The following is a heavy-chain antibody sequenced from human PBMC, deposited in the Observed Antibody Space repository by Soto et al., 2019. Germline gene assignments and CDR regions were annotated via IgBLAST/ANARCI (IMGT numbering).Heavy chain of an antibody. CDR2: ISWNSGSV. CDR1: GFTFDDYA. Sequence: EVQLVESGGGLVQPGRSLRVSWAASGFTFDDYAMHWVRQAPGKGLEWVSGISWNSGSVDYADSVKGRFTISRDNAKSSLYLQMNSLRAEDTAFYYCVSGGFAVLANPKDYWGQGTLVTVSS. D-gene: IGHD6-19*01. J-gene: IGHJ4*02. V-gene: IGHV3-9*01. CDR3: VSGGFAVLANPKDY.